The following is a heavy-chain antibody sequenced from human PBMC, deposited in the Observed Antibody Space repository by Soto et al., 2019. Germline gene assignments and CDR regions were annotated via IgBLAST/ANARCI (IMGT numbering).Heavy chain of an antibody. D-gene: IGHD3-22*01. J-gene: IGHJ4*02. V-gene: IGHV4-30-4*01. CDR3: ARGVGAMIGY. CDR2: IYYSGST. CDR1: GGSISSGDYY. Sequence: QVQLQESGPGLVKPSQTLSLNCTVSGGSISSGDYYWSWIRQHPGKGLEWIGYIYYSGSTYYNPSHQRRVTISVDTSKKPFSLKLSSVNAADTAVYYCARGVGAMIGYWGQGTLVTVS.